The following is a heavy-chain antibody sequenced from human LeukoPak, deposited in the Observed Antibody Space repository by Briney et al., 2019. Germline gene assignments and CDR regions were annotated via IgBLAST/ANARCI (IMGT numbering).Heavy chain of an antibody. CDR3: TTSGNFGGNSYYYYGMDV. CDR1: GFTFNNAW. CDR2: IKSKTDGGTT. D-gene: IGHD4-23*01. J-gene: IGHJ6*02. Sequence: GGSLRLSCAASGFTFNNAWMSWVRQAPGKGLEWVGRIKSKTDGGTTDYAAPVKGRFTISRDDSKNTLFLQMNSLKTEDTAVYYCTTSGNFGGNSYYYYGMDVWGQGTTVTVSS. V-gene: IGHV3-15*01.